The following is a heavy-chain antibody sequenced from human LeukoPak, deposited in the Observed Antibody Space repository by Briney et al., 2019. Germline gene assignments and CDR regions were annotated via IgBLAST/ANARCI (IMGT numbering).Heavy chain of an antibody. CDR3: TRDRGTYNWFDP. V-gene: IGHV3-73*01. Sequence: TGGSLRLSCAASGFTFSGSAVHWVRQSSGKGLEWVGHIDKKDNLYATAYAEPVKGRFTISRDDSKDTAFLHMDSLKTEDTALYYCTRDRGTYNWFDPWGQGTLVTVSS. J-gene: IGHJ5*02. CDR2: IDKKDNLYAT. D-gene: IGHD2-15*01. CDR1: GFTFSGSA.